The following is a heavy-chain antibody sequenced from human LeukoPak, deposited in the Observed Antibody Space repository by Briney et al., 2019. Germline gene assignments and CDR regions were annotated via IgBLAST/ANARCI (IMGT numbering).Heavy chain of an antibody. V-gene: IGHV3-23*01. J-gene: IGHJ2*01. D-gene: IGHD3-22*01. CDR1: GFTFSTFA. Sequence: PGGSLRLSCAASGFTFSTFAMIWVRQPPGKGLEWVSAISPSGANTYYADSVKGRFPISRDNSKDTLYLQLDSLRAEDTAIYYCATTKRRGYYSDSTDYLSRPAVDWYFDLWGRGTLVTVSS. CDR2: ISPSGANT. CDR3: ATTKRRGYYSDSTDYLSRPAVDWYFDL.